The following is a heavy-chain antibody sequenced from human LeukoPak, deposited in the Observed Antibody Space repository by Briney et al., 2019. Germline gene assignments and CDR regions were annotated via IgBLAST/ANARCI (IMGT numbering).Heavy chain of an antibody. CDR3: ARGSTYYDSSGQVPFDY. J-gene: IGHJ4*02. CDR2: ISGSGGST. Sequence: GGSLRLSCAASGFTFTNYAMSWVRQAPGEGLEWVSTISGSGGSTYYADSVKGRFTISRDNGKNTLYLQMNSLRAEDTAVYYCARGSTYYDSSGQVPFDYWGQGTLVTVSS. CDR1: GFTFTNYA. D-gene: IGHD3-22*01. V-gene: IGHV3-23*01.